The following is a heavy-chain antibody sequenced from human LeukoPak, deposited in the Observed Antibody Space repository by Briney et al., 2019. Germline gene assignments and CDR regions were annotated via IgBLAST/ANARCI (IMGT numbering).Heavy chain of an antibody. Sequence: GGSLRLSCSASGFTFSSYAMHWVRQAPGKGLEYVSAISSNGGSTYYADSVKGRFTISRDNSKNTLYLQVNSLRAEDTAVYYCARVDGYNSEYFQHWGQGTLVTVSS. D-gene: IGHD5-24*01. CDR2: ISSNGGST. J-gene: IGHJ1*01. CDR1: GFTFSSYA. V-gene: IGHV3-64*04. CDR3: ARVDGYNSEYFQH.